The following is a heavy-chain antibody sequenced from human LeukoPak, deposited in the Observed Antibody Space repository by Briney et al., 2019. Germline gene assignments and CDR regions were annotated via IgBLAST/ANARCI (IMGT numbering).Heavy chain of an antibody. CDR3: AKFPPGIAVAGHFDY. Sequence: PGRSLRLSCAASGFTFSSYGMHWVRQAPGKGLEWVAVISYDGSNKYYADSVKGRFTISRDNSKNTLYLQMNSLRAEDTAVYYCAKFPPGIAVAGHFDYWGQGTLVTVSS. J-gene: IGHJ4*02. V-gene: IGHV3-30*18. CDR1: GFTFSSYG. CDR2: ISYDGSNK. D-gene: IGHD6-19*01.